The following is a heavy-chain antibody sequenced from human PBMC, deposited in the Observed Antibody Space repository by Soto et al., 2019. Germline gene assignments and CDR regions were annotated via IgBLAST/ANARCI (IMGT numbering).Heavy chain of an antibody. D-gene: IGHD3-10*01. Sequence: ASETLSLTCTFSGGSIISGGYYWSWIRQHPGKGLEWIGYIYYSGSTYYNPSLKSRVTISVDTSKNQFSLKLSSVTAADTAVYYCARDYGSGSYYKAGWFDPWGQGTLVTVSS. CDR1: GGSIISGGYY. J-gene: IGHJ5*02. CDR3: ARDYGSGSYYKAGWFDP. CDR2: IYYSGST. V-gene: IGHV4-31*03.